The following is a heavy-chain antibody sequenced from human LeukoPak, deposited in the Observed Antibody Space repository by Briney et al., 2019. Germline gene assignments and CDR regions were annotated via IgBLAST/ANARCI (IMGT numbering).Heavy chain of an antibody. Sequence: GASVKVSCKASGYTFTAYYMHWVRQAPGRGREWVGWINPNTGVTNIAPKFQGRVTMTRDTSINAAYMVLGGLTFDDTAVYHCARDDNFQFDSWGQGTLVTVSS. D-gene: IGHD1-1*01. J-gene: IGHJ4*02. CDR3: ARDDNFQFDS. CDR2: INPNTGVT. CDR1: GYTFTAYY. V-gene: IGHV1-2*02.